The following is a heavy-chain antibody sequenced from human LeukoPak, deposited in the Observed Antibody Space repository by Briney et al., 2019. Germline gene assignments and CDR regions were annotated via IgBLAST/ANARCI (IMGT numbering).Heavy chain of an antibody. J-gene: IGHJ5*02. CDR1: GFTFSSYA. CDR3: AKLMVRGVISDNWFDP. Sequence: AGGSLRLSCAASGFTFSSYAMSWVRQAPGKGLEWVSAISGSGGSTYYADSVKGRFTISRDNSKNTLYLQMNSLRAEDTAVYYCAKLMVRGVISDNWFDPWSQGTLVTVSS. V-gene: IGHV3-23*01. D-gene: IGHD3-10*01. CDR2: ISGSGGST.